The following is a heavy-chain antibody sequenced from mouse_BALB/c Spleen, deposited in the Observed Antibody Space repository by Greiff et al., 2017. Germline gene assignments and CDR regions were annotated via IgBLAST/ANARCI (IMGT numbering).Heavy chain of an antibody. CDR3: ARSEDYGGFAY. D-gene: IGHD2-4*01. CDR2: IYPGNVNT. V-gene: IGHV1S56*01. CDR1: GHTFTSYY. Sequence: QVQLQQSGPELVKPGASVRISCKASGHTFTSYYIHWVKQRPGQGLEWIGWIYPGNVNTKYNEKFKGKATLTADKSSSTAYMQLSSLTSEDSAVYFCARSEDYGGFAYWGQGTLVTVSA. J-gene: IGHJ3*01.